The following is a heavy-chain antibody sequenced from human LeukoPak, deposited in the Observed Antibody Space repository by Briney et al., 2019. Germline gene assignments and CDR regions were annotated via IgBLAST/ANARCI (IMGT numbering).Heavy chain of an antibody. D-gene: IGHD3-16*02. CDR1: GYTFTSYA. J-gene: IGHJ4*02. Sequence: GASVKVSCKASGYTFTSYAMHWVRQAPGQRLEWMGWINAGNGNTKYSQKFQGRVPITRDTSASTAYLELSSLRSEDTAVYYCARARASRYYFDYWGQGTLVTVSS. CDR3: ARARASRYYFDY. V-gene: IGHV1-3*01. CDR2: INAGNGNT.